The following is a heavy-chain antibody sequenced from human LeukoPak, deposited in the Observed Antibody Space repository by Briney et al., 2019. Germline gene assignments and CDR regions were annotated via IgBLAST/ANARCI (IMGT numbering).Heavy chain of an antibody. CDR2: IYPGDSDA. CDR3: ARLYFYSPGRAGWLDP. CDR1: GWSFTSYW. V-gene: IGHV5-51*01. J-gene: IGHJ5*02. Sequence: GGALKISFKASGWSFTSYWIGWVRPMPGKGREGMGMIYPGDSDARYSPSFQGQVTISAHKSISTAYLQCDSLKASDTAIYYWARLYFYSPGRAGWLDPWGQGTLVTVSS. D-gene: IGHD3-10*01.